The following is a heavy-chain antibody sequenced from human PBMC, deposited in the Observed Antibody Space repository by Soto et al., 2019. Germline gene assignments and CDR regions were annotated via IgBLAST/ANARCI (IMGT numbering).Heavy chain of an antibody. CDR3: ARDRGSNYYYGMDV. V-gene: IGHV1-69*08. CDR1: GGTFSSYT. Sequence: QVQLVQSGAEVKKPGSSVKVSCKASGGTFSSYTISWVRQAPGQGLEWMGRIIPILGIANYAQKFQGRVTITADKSTSTAYMELSSLRSEDTPVYYCARDRGSNYYYGMDVWGQGTTVTVSS. J-gene: IGHJ6*02. D-gene: IGHD2-2*01. CDR2: IIPILGIA.